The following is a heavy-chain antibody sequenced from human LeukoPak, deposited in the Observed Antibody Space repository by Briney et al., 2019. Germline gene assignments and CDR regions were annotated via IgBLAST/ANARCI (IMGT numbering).Heavy chain of an antibody. V-gene: IGHV1-2*02. J-gene: IGHJ1*01. CDR2: INPNSGGT. Sequence: ASVKVSRKASGYTFTGYYMHWVRQAPGQGLEWMGWINPNSGGTNYAQKFQGRVTMTRDTSISTAYMELSRLRSDDTAVYYCAKEAYYYDSSGYSVAAEYFQHWGQGTLVTVSS. CDR3: AKEAYYYDSSGYSVAAEYFQH. CDR1: GYTFTGYY. D-gene: IGHD3-22*01.